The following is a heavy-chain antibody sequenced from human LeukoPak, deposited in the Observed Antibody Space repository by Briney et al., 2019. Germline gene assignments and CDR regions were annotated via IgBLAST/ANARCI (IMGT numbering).Heavy chain of an antibody. CDR3: ARDWGYVFWSGYLDY. CDR1: GFTFSSYA. D-gene: IGHD3-3*01. V-gene: IGHV3-64*01. J-gene: IGHJ4*02. CDR2: ISRNGGST. Sequence: GGSLRLSCAASGFTFSSYAMHWVRQAPGKGLEYVSAISRNGGSTYYANSVKGRFTISRYNSKNTLYLQMRSLRAEDMAVYYCARDWGYVFWSGYLDYWGQGTMVTVSP.